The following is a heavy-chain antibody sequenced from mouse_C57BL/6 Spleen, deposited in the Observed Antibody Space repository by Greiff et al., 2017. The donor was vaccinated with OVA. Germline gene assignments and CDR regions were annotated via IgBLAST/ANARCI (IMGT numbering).Heavy chain of an antibody. D-gene: IGHD1-1*01. Sequence: EVHLVESGGGLVKPGGSLKLSCAASGFTFSSYAMSWVRQTPEKRLEWVATISDGGSYTYYPDNVKGRFTISRDNAKNNLYLQMSHLKSEDTAMYYCARDHGSSYWYFDVWGTGTTVTVSS. J-gene: IGHJ1*03. CDR2: ISDGGSYT. CDR3: ARDHGSSYWYFDV. CDR1: GFTFSSYA. V-gene: IGHV5-4*01.